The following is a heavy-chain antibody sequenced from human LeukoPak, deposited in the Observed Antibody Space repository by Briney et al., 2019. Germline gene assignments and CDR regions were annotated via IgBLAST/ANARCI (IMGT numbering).Heavy chain of an antibody. CDR1: GFTFSSYA. V-gene: IGHV3-30-3*01. D-gene: IGHD6-6*01. J-gene: IGHJ3*02. CDR3: ARGTVPSSSSAFDI. CDR2: ISYDGSNK. Sequence: GGSLRLSCAASGFTFSSYAMHWVRQAPGKGLEWVAVISYDGSNKYYADSVKGRFTISRDNSKNTLYLQMNSLRAEDTAVYYCARGTVPSSSSAFDIWGQGTMVTVSS.